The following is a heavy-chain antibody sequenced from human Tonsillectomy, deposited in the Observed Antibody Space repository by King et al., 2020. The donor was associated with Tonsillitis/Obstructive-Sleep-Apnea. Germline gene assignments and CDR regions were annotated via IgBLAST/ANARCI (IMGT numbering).Heavy chain of an antibody. CDR3: ARPPLSWCSGWSPKPNDAFDI. V-gene: IGHV3-74*01. CDR2: INSDGSST. CDR1: GFTFSSYW. Sequence: VQLVESGGGLVQPGGSLRLSCAASGFTFSSYWMHWVRQAPGKGLVWVSRINSDGSSTSYAASVKGRFTISRDNPKNTRYLQMNSLRAEDTAGYYCARPPLSWCSGWSPKPNDAFDIWGQGTMVTVSS. J-gene: IGHJ3*02. D-gene: IGHD6-19*01.